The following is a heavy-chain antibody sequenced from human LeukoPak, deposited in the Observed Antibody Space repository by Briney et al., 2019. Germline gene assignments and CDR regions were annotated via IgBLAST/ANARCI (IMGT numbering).Heavy chain of an antibody. V-gene: IGHV3-30*18. D-gene: IGHD5-18*01. J-gene: IGHJ4*02. Sequence: GGSLRLSCAASGFTFSSYGMHWVRQAPGKGLEWVAVISYDGSNKYYADSVKGRFTISRDNSKNTLYLQMNSLRAEDTAVYYCAKGPWYSYGYEDYWGQGTLVTVSS. CDR3: AKGPWYSYGYEDY. CDR2: ISYDGSNK. CDR1: GFTFSSYG.